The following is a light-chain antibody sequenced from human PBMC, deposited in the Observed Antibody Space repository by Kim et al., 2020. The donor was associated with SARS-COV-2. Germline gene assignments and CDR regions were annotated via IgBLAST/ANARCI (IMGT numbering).Light chain of an antibody. CDR1: SSDIDGYKY. CDR3: SSYIRGSTNYV. Sequence: QAASVSGSPGQSITISCTGTSSDIDGYKYVSWYQQHPGKAPNLVIYEVDNRPSGVSIRFSGSKSGNTASLTISGLQAEDEADYYCSSYIRGSTNYV. J-gene: IGLJ1*01. CDR2: EVD. V-gene: IGLV2-14*01.